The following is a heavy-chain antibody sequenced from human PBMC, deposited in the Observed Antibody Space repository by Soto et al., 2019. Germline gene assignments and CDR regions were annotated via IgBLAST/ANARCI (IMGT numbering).Heavy chain of an antibody. CDR3: ATELGENPASPFDA. J-gene: IGHJ4*02. CDR2: IIPIFGTA. CDR1: GGTFSSYA. D-gene: IGHD3-10*01. V-gene: IGHV1-69*06. Sequence: GASVKVSCKASGGTFSSYAISWVRQAPGQGLEWMGGIIPIFGTANYAQKFQGRVTITADKSTSTAYMELSSLRSDDTAVYFCATELGENPASPFDAWGQGTLVTVSS.